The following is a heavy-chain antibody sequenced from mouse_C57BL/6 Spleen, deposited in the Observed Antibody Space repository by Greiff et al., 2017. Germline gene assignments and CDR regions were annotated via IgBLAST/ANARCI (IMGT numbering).Heavy chain of an antibody. CDR2: ISYDGSN. J-gene: IGHJ2*01. CDR3: AREGIYYGNYVDY. D-gene: IGHD2-1*01. Sequence: DVKLQESGPGLVKPSQSLSLTCSVTGYSITSGYYWNWIRQFPGNKLEWMGYISYDGSNNYNPSLKNRISITRDTSKNQFFLKLNSVTTEDTATYYCAREGIYYGNYVDYWGQGTTLTVSS. V-gene: IGHV3-6*01. CDR1: GYSITSGYY.